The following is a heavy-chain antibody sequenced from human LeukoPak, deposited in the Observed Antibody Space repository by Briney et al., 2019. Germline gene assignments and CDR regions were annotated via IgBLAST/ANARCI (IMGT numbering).Heavy chain of an antibody. Sequence: SETLSLTCAVYGGSFSGYYWSWIRQPPGKGLEWIGEINHSGSTNYSPSLKSRVTISVDTSKNQFSLKLSSVTAADTAVYYCARGCSGGSPYYFDYWGQGTLVTVSS. CDR3: ARGCSGGSPYYFDY. CDR1: GGSFSGYY. V-gene: IGHV4-34*01. D-gene: IGHD2-15*01. CDR2: INHSGST. J-gene: IGHJ4*02.